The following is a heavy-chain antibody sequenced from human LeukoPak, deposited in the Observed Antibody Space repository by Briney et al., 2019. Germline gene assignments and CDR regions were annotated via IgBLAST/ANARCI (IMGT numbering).Heavy chain of an antibody. CDR2: IRYDGSNK. V-gene: IGHV3-30*02. CDR1: GFPFGNYG. D-gene: IGHD5-18*01. Sequence: GGSLRLSCAAPGFPFGNYGMHWVRQAPVKGLEWVACIRYDGSNKDYADSVKGRFNISRDNSKNTVYLQMNSLRPEDTAVYYCVKGYSYGLEYWGQGTLVTVSS. CDR3: VKGYSYGLEY. J-gene: IGHJ4*02.